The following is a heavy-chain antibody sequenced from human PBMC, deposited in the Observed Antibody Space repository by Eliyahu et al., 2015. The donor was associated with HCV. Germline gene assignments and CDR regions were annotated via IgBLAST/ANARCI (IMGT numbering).Heavy chain of an antibody. D-gene: IGHD3-22*01. V-gene: IGHV3-23*01. J-gene: IGHJ3*02. Sequence: EVQLLESGGGLVQPGGSLRLSCAASXFTFSSYAMSWVRQAPGKGLEWVSAISGSGGSTYYADSVKGRFTISRDNSKNTLYLQMNSLRAEDTAVYYCARRTITMIVVDDAFDIWGQGTMVTVSS. CDR3: ARRTITMIVVDDAFDI. CDR1: XFTFSSYA. CDR2: ISGSGGST.